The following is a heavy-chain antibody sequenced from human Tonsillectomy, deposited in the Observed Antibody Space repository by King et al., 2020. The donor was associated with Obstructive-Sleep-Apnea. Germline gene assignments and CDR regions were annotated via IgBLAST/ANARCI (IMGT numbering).Heavy chain of an antibody. V-gene: IGHV3-30*04. CDR2: ISYDGSNK. Sequence: VQLVESGGGVVQPGRSLRLSCAASGFTFSSYAMHWVRQAPGKGLEGVAVISYDGSNKYYADSVKGRFTISRDNSKNTLYLQMNSLIAEDTAVYYCARDRVAYCSGGSCSLFDYWGQGTLVTVSS. CDR3: ARDRVAYCSGGSCSLFDY. CDR1: GFTFSSYA. J-gene: IGHJ4*02. D-gene: IGHD2-15*01.